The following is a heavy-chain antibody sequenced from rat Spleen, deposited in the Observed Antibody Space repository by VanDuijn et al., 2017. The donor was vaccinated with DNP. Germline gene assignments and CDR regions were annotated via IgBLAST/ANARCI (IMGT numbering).Heavy chain of an antibody. CDR3: ARPDY. J-gene: IGHJ2*01. V-gene: IGHV5-31*01. CDR1: GFTFSRFW. Sequence: EVKLVESGGGLVQPGRSLKLSCAASGFTFSRFWMYWIRQAPGKGLEWVASITSSGGSTYYPDSVKGRFTISKDNTKSTLYLQMDSLRSEDTAIYYCARPDYWGQGVMVTVSS. CDR2: ITSSGGST.